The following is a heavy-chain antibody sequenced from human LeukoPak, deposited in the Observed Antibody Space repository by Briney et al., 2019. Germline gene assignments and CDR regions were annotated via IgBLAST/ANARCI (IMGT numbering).Heavy chain of an antibody. D-gene: IGHD2/OR15-2a*01. Sequence: SVKVSCKASGGTFSSYASSWVRQAPGQGLEWMGRIIPILGIANYAQKFQGRVTITADKSTSTAYMELSSLRSEDTAVYYCARDFQEAGMYVWGQGTTVTVSS. V-gene: IGHV1-69*04. CDR3: ARDFQEAGMYV. CDR1: GGTFSSYA. J-gene: IGHJ6*02. CDR2: IIPILGIA.